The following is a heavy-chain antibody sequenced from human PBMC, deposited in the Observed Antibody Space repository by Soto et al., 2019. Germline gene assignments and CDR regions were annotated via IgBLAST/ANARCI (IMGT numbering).Heavy chain of an antibody. CDR2: ITNTGITT. Sequence: PGGSLRLSCAASGFGFSTHALSWVRQAPGKGLEWLSSITNTGITTHYADSVKGRFTISRENSRNTLHLQMNNLRVDDTAVYYCAKGFDYGDTKPIDLWGQGTLVTVSS. J-gene: IGHJ5*02. CDR3: AKGFDYGDTKPIDL. D-gene: IGHD4-17*01. CDR1: GFGFSTHA. V-gene: IGHV3-23*01.